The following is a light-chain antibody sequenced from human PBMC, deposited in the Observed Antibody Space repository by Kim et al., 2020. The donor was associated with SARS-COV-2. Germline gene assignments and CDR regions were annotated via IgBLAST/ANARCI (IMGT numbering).Light chain of an antibody. CDR2: EVT. J-gene: IGLJ3*02. V-gene: IGLV2-8*01. Sequence: GQSVTISCTGTSSDVCGYNYVSWYQQHPGKAPKLMIYEVTKRPPGVPDRFSGSKSGSTASLAVSGLQAEDEADYYCSSYSGTNNRVFGGGTQLTVL. CDR3: SSYSGTNNRV. CDR1: SSDVCGYNY.